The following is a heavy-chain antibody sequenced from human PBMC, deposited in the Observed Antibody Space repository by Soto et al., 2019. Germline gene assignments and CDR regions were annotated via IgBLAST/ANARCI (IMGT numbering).Heavy chain of an antibody. V-gene: IGHV3-33*01. CDR1: GFTFSSYG. CDR2: IWLDGSNK. CDR3: ATTGPY. J-gene: IGHJ4*02. Sequence: QVQLVESGGGVVQPGRSLRLSCAASGFTFSSYGMHWVRQAPGKGLEWVAVIWLDGSNKFYADPVKGRFTSSRDNSKNAVSLQMNSVREEDSGAYYGATTGPYWGGGSLVSVSS.